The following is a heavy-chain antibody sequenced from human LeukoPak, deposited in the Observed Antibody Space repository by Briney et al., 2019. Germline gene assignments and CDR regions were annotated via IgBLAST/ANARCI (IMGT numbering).Heavy chain of an antibody. V-gene: IGHV4-34*01. Sequence: PSETLSLTCAVYGXSFSGYYGSWIRQPPGKGLEWIGEINHSGSTNYNPSLKSRVTISVDTSKNQFSLKLSSVTAADTAVYYCARGRRFFDYWGQGTLVTVSS. CDR3: ARGRRFFDY. CDR1: GXSFSGYY. CDR2: INHSGST. J-gene: IGHJ4*02.